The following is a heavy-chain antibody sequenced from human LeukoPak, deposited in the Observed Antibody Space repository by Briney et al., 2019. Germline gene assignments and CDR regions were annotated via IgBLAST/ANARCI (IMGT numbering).Heavy chain of an antibody. CDR1: GFIISDYA. J-gene: IGHJ4*02. D-gene: IGHD6-13*01. V-gene: IGHV3-64D*06. CDR3: VKDLYKGDSASWYFFHY. Sequence: PGGSLRLSCSASGFIISDYAMHWVRQAPGKGLEYVSAISANGGITYYADSVKGRFTISRDTSTNTLYLQMSSLRAEDTAMYHCVKDLYKGDSASWYFFHYWGQGTLVTVSS. CDR2: ISANGGIT.